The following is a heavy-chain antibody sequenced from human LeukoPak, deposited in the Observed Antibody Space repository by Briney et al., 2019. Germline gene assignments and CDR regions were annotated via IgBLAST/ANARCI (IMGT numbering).Heavy chain of an antibody. CDR2: ISGSGGST. V-gene: IGHV3-23*01. J-gene: IGHJ4*02. Sequence: PGGSLRLSCAASGFTFSSYAMSWVRQAPGKGLEWVSAISGSGGSTYYADSVKGRFTISRDNSKNTLYLPMNSLRAEDTAVYYCAKVKTGYYMLDYWGQGTLVTVSS. D-gene: IGHD3-9*01. CDR3: AKVKTGYYMLDY. CDR1: GFTFSSYA.